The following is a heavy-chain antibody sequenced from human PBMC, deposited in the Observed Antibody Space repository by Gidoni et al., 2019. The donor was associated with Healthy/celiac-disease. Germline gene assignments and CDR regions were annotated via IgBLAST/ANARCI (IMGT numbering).Heavy chain of an antibody. CDR1: GFSLSTSGVG. Sequence: QITLKESGPTLVKPTQTLTLTCPFSGFSLSTSGVGVGWIRQPPGKALEWLALIYWIDDKRYSPSLKSRLTITKDTSKNQVVLTMTNMDPVDTATYYCAHISAVAGTRFFYYGMDVWGQGTTVTVSS. CDR3: AHISAVAGTRFFYYGMDV. D-gene: IGHD6-19*01. CDR2: IYWIDDK. V-gene: IGHV2-5*01. J-gene: IGHJ6*02.